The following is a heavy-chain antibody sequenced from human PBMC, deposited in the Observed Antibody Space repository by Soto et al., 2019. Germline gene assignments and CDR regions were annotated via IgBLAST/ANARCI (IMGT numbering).Heavy chain of an antibody. V-gene: IGHV3-23*01. CDR3: AKDLGYCSSTSCFFDY. CDR1: GFTFDDYA. Sequence: GGSLRLSCAASGFTFDDYAMSWVRQAPGKGLEWVSAISGSGGSTYYADSVKGRFTISRDNSKNTLYLQMNSLRAEDTAVYYCAKDLGYCSSTSCFFDYWGQGTLVTVSS. J-gene: IGHJ4*02. CDR2: ISGSGGST. D-gene: IGHD2-2*01.